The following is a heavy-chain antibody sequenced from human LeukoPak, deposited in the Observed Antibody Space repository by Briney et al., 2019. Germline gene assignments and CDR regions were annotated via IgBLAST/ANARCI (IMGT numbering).Heavy chain of an antibody. CDR1: GYTFTKYF. Sequence: ASVKVSCKASGYTFTKYFIHWVQQAPGKGLEWMGRVDPEDGEIVYAAMFQGRVAITADTSTDTAYMEMTSLTSEDTAVYYCATIVWSGYYRVDYWGQRTLVTVSS. V-gene: IGHV1-69-2*01. CDR2: VDPEDGEI. J-gene: IGHJ4*02. CDR3: ATIVWSGYYRVDY. D-gene: IGHD3-3*01.